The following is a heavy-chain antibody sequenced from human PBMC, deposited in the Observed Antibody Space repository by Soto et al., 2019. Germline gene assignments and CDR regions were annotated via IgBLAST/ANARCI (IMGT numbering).Heavy chain of an antibody. D-gene: IGHD3-9*01. V-gene: IGHV4-59*01. CDR3: ARDRVQDILTREYAFDI. J-gene: IGHJ3*02. Sequence: QVQLQESGPGLVKPSETLSLTCTVSGGSISCYYWSWIRQPPGKGLEWIGYIYYSGSTNYNPSLKSRVTISVDTSKNQFSLKLSSVTAADTAVYYCARDRVQDILTREYAFDIWGQGTMVTVSS. CDR1: GGSISCYY. CDR2: IYYSGST.